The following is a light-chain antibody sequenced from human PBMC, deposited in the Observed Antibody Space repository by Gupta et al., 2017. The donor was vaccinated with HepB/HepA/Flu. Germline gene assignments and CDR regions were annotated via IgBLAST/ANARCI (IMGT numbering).Light chain of an antibody. J-gene: IGKJ2*01. CDR3: HQDNTLYT. Sequence: EIVMTQSPVTLSVSPGERATLSCRTSQSVNSDLAWYQQKPGQAPRLIIYGASNRATAFPDRFSGSGSGKEFTLTSNRRQYEDFAVYYWHQDNTLYTFGQGTKMEIK. V-gene: IGKV3-15*01. CDR2: GAS. CDR1: QSVNSD.